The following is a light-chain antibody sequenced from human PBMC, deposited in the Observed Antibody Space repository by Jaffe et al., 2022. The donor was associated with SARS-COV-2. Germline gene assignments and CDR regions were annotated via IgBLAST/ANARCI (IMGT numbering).Light chain of an antibody. CDR1: SGHSDYA. CDR2: LNSDGSH. Sequence: QLVLTQSPSASASLGASVKLTCTLSSGHSDYAIAWLQQQPEKGPRYLMKLNSDGSHSKGDGIPDRFSGSSSGAERYLTISSLQSEDEADYYCQTWGTGIRVFGGGTKLTVL. CDR3: QTWGTGIRV. V-gene: IGLV4-69*01. J-gene: IGLJ3*02.